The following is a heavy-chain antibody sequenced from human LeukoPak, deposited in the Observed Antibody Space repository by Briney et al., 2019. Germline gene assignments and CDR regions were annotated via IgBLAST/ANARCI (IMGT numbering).Heavy chain of an antibody. D-gene: IGHD2-15*01. CDR1: AFTFSTYS. CDR2: ITSSSSHK. J-gene: IGHJ4*02. CDR3: VRGFPSAVLVVTASPNDY. V-gene: IGHV3-21*01. Sequence: PGGSLRLSCSASAFTFSTYSMNWVRQAPGKGLEWVSSITSSSSHKYYADSVKGRFTISRDNAKNSLFLQMSSLRAEDTAVYYCVRGFPSAVLVVTASPNDYWGQGTLVTVSS.